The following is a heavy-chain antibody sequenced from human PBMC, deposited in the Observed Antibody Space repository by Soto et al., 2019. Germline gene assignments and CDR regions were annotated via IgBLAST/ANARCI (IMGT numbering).Heavy chain of an antibody. CDR2: INPSGGST. CDR1: GYTFTSYY. J-gene: IGHJ4*02. D-gene: IGHD2-15*01. V-gene: IGHV1-46*01. Sequence: QVQLVQSGAEVKKPGASVKVSCKASGYTFTSYYMHWVRQAPGQGLEWMGIINPSGGSTSYAQKVQGRVTMTRDTSTSTVYMELSSLRSEDTAVYYCATGYCSGGSCYSSIRVWGQGTLVTVSS. CDR3: ATGYCSGGSCYSSIRV.